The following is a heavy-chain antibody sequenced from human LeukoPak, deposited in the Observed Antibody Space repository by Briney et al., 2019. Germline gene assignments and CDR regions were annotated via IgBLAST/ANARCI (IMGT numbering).Heavy chain of an antibody. J-gene: IGHJ4*02. V-gene: IGHV4-59*01. CDR2: IYYSRST. D-gene: IGHD3-10*01. CDR3: ARTEYFFDH. Sequence: SQTLSLTCIVSGASFSTYYCSWIRHPPRNIREWIGYIYYSRSTNYNPSLKSRVSMSVDTSKNQFSLNLNSVTAADTAVDYCARTEYFFDHWGQGTLVTVSS. CDR1: GASFSTYY.